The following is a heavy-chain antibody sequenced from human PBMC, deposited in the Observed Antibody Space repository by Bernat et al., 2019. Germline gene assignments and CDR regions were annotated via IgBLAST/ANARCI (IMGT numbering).Heavy chain of an antibody. Sequence: EVQLVESGGGLVKPGGSLRLSCAASGFTFSNAWMSWVRQAPGKGLEWVGRIKSKTDGGTTDYAAPVKGRFTISRDDSKNTLYLQMNSLKTEDTAVYYCTTSDYDFWSGYWDYWGQGTLVTVSS. CDR3: TTSDYDFWSGYWDY. D-gene: IGHD3-3*01. CDR2: IKSKTDGGTT. V-gene: IGHV3-15*01. CDR1: GFTFSNAW. J-gene: IGHJ4*02.